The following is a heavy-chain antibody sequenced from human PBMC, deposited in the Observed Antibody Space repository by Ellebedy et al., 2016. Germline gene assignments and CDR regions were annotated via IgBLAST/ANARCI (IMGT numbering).Heavy chain of an antibody. CDR1: GFTFSSYA. CDR3: AKTKDGYNSHFDY. V-gene: IGHV3-23*01. CDR2: ISGSGGST. J-gene: IGHJ4*02. Sequence: GGSLRLXCAASGFTFSSYAMSWVRQAPGKGLEWVSAISGSGGSTYYADSVKGRFTISRDNSKNTLYLQMNSLRAEDTAVYYCAKTKDGYNSHFDYWGQGTLVTVSS. D-gene: IGHD5-24*01.